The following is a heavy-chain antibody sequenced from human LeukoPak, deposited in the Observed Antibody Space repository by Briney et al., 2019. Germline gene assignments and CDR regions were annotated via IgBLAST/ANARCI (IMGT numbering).Heavy chain of an antibody. CDR2: IKQDGSEK. CDR1: GFTFSSYW. Sequence: PGGSLRLSCAASGFTFSSYWMSWVRQAPGKGLEWVANIKQDGSEKYYVDSVKGRFTISRDNAKNSLYLQMNSLRAEDTAVYYCARDHHYGDYRHAFDIWGQGTMVTVSS. D-gene: IGHD4-17*01. V-gene: IGHV3-7*01. J-gene: IGHJ3*02. CDR3: ARDHHYGDYRHAFDI.